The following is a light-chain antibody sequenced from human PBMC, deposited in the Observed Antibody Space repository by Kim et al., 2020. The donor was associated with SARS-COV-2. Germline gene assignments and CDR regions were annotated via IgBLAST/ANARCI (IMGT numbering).Light chain of an antibody. J-gene: IGLJ1*01. Sequence: SYELTQPLSVSVALGQTARITCGGNNIGSKNVHWYQQKPGQAPALVIYGDSNRPSGIPERFSGSNSGNTATLTISRAQAGDEADYYCQVWDSSTAHYVFG. V-gene: IGLV3-9*01. CDR2: GDS. CDR1: NIGSKN. CDR3: QVWDSSTAHYV.